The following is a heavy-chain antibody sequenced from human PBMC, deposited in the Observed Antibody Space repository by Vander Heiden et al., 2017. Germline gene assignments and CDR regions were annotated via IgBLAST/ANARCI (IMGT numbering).Heavy chain of an antibody. CDR2: ISGSGGSK. V-gene: IGHV3-23*01. D-gene: IGHD6-6*01. CDR3: AKETLEYSSSGVDP. J-gene: IGHJ5*02. CDR1: GFTFSSYA. Sequence: EVQLLESVGGLVQPGGSLRLSCAASGFTFSSYAMSWVRQAPGKGLEWVSAISGSGGSKYYADAVKGRFTISRDNSKNTLYLQMNSLRDEDTAVYYCAKETLEYSSSGVDPWGQGTLVTVSS.